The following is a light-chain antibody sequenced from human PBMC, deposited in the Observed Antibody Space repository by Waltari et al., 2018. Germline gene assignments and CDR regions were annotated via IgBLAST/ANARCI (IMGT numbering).Light chain of an antibody. CDR1: PIVLYSSNNKDY. CDR2: WAS. CDR3: QQYHSFPYT. V-gene: IGKV4-1*01. Sequence: EIVMTQSPDSLAVSLGEMSTIHCKSGPIVLYSSNNKDYLAWYQQKPVQPPKLLFYWASTRESGVPDRFSGSGSGTDFTLTISSLQAEDVAVYYCQQYHSFPYTFGQGTKLEIK. J-gene: IGKJ2*01.